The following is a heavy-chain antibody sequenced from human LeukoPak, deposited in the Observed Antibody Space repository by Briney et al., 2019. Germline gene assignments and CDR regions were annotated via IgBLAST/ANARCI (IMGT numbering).Heavy chain of an antibody. V-gene: IGHV3-48*03. Sequence: PGGSLRLSCAASGFTFSSYEMNWVRQAPGKGLDWVSYISGSGTTIYYADSVKGRFTISRDNAKNSLYLQMNSLRAEDTAVYYCARFYYYDSSDYWGQGTLVTVSS. CDR3: ARFYYYDSSDY. J-gene: IGHJ4*02. CDR2: ISGSGTTI. CDR1: GFTFSSYE. D-gene: IGHD3-22*01.